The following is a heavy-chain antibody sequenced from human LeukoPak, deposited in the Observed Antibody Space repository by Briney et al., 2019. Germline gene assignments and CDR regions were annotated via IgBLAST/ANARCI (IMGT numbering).Heavy chain of an antibody. D-gene: IGHD4-17*01. Sequence: GGSLRLSCVAPGFTFSSYWMHWVRQAPGEGLVWVSRINSDGSTTTYADSVKGRFTISRDNAKNTLYLQMDSLRVEDTAVYYCARSTTRPYYNYMDVWGKGTTVTLSS. V-gene: IGHV3-74*01. J-gene: IGHJ6*03. CDR2: INSDGSTT. CDR3: ARSTTRPYYNYMDV. CDR1: GFTFSSYW.